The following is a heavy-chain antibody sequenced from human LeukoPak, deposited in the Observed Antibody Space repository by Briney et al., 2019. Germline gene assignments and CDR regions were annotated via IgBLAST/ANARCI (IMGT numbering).Heavy chain of an antibody. V-gene: IGHV4-59*01. CDR2: IYYSGST. J-gene: IGHJ5*02. CDR1: GGSISSYY. Sequence: SETLSLTCTVSGGSISSYYWSWIRQPPGKGLEWIGFIYYSGSTNYNPSLKSRVTISVDTSKNQFSLKLSSVTAADTAVYYCARDDGVAVFDPWGQGTLVTVSS. D-gene: IGHD2-8*01. CDR3: ARDDGVAVFDP.